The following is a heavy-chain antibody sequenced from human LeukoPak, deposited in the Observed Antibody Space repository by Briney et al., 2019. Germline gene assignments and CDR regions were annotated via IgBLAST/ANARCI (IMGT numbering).Heavy chain of an antibody. CDR1: GYTFTSYD. Sequence: SVKVSCKASGYTFTSYDINWVRQATGQGLEWMGWMNPNSGNTGYAQKFQGRVTITRNTSISTAYMELSSLRSEDTAVYYCAGGPTYYDFWSGSRPFDYWGQGTLVTVSS. D-gene: IGHD3-3*01. V-gene: IGHV1-8*03. CDR3: AGGPTYYDFWSGSRPFDY. CDR2: MNPNSGNT. J-gene: IGHJ4*02.